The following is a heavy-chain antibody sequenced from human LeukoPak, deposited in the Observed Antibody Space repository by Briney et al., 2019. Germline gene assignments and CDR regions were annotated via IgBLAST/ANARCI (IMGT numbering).Heavy chain of an antibody. V-gene: IGHV3-30-3*01. CDR1: GFTFSTYA. CDR2: ISDDGSNT. D-gene: IGHD6-13*01. CDR3: VRDKEQPLYYFEY. Sequence: GRSLRLSCAASGFTFSTYAVHWVRQAPGKGLEWVAVISDDGSNTYYADSVKDRFIISRDNAKNTVYLQMNSLRPEDTSVYYCVRDKEQPLYYFEYWGQGTLVTVSS. J-gene: IGHJ4*02.